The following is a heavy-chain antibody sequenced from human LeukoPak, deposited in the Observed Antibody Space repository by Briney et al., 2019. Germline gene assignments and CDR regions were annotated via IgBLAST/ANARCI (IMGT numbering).Heavy chain of an antibody. V-gene: IGHV3-21*01. CDR2: ISSSSSYI. D-gene: IGHD2-2*01. J-gene: IGHJ5*02. CDR3: ARDSNYQLLPNWFDP. CDR1: GFTFSSYS. Sequence: PGGSLRLSCAASGFTFSSYSMNWVRQAPGKGLEWVSSISSSSSYIYYAGSVKGRFTISRDNAKNSLYLQMNSLRAEDTAVYYCARDSNYQLLPNWFDPWGQGTLVTVSS.